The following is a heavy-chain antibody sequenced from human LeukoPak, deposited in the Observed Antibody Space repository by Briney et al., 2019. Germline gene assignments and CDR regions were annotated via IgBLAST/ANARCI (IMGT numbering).Heavy chain of an antibody. Sequence: PSETLSLTCTVSGGSISSYYWSWIRQPPGKGLEWIGYISYSGGTNYNPSLKSRVTISVDTSKNQFSLKLSSVTAADTAVYYCARQQSYGDYVGGYYFDYWGQGTLVTVSS. J-gene: IGHJ4*02. CDR2: ISYSGGT. V-gene: IGHV4-59*08. CDR3: ARQQSYGDYVGGYYFDY. CDR1: GGSISSYY. D-gene: IGHD4-17*01.